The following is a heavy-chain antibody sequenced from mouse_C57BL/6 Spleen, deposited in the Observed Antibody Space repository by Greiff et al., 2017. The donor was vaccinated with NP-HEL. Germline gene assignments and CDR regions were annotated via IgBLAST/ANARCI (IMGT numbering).Heavy chain of an antibody. CDR2: INPNYGTT. D-gene: IGHD1-1*01. CDR1: GYSFTDYN. V-gene: IGHV1-39*01. CDR3: ARERDYGSSYYFDY. Sequence: EVQLQESGPELVKPGASVKISCKASGYSFTDYNMNWVKQSNGKSLEWIGVINPNYGTTSYNQKFKGKATLTVDQSSSTAYMQLNSLTSEDSAVYYCARERDYGSSYYFDYWGQGTTLTVSS. J-gene: IGHJ2*01.